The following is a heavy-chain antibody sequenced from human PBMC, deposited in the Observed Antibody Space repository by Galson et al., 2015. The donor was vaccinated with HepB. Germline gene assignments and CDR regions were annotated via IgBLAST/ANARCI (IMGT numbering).Heavy chain of an antibody. CDR1: GFSLSTSGMC. CDR3: ARPSRGAATGAFDI. Sequence: PALVKPTQTLTLTCTFSGFSLSTSGMCVSWIRQPPGKALEWLARIDWDDDKYYSTSLKTRLTISKDTSKNQVVLTMTNMDPVDTATYYCARPSRGAATGAFDIWGQGTMVTVSS. D-gene: IGHD1-26*01. CDR2: IDWDDDK. J-gene: IGHJ3*02. V-gene: IGHV2-70*11.